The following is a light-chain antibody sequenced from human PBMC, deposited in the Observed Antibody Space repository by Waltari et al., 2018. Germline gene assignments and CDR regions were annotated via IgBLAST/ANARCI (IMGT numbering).Light chain of an antibody. CDR1: QSVSSY. J-gene: IGKJ2*01. CDR2: DAS. V-gene: IGKV3-11*01. Sequence: QSPATLSLSPGERATLSCRASQSVSSYLAWYQQKPGQAPRLLIYDASNRATGIPARFSGSGSGTDFTLTISSLEPEDFAVYYCQQRSNWPAYTFGQGTKLEIK. CDR3: QQRSNWPAYT.